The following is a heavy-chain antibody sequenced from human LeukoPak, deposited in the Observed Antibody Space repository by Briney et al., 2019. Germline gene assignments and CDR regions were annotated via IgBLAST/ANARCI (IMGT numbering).Heavy chain of an antibody. CDR1: GYSFTSYW. D-gene: IGHD6-19*01. V-gene: IGHV5-10-1*01. CDR2: IDPSDSYT. Sequence: PGGSLRLSCTGSGYSFTSYWISWVRQMPGKGLEWMGRIDPSDSYTNYSPSFQGHVTISADKSISTAYLQWSSLKASDTAMYYCARLSIAVAGTYYYYGMDVWGQGTTVTVSS. CDR3: ARLSIAVAGTYYYYGMDV. J-gene: IGHJ6*02.